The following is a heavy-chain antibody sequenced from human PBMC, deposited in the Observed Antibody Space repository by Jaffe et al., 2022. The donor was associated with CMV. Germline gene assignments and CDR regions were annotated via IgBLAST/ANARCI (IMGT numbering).Heavy chain of an antibody. V-gene: IGHV3-21*01. CDR1: GFSFRNFN. D-gene: IGHD3-16*01. CDR3: ARDRTTIATFGTWDYHWYMDV. CDR2: ITIGTKYI. J-gene: IGHJ6*03. Sequence: EVQLVESGGGLVKPGGSLRLSCVASGFSFRNFNMNWVRQAPGKGLEWLSTITIGTKYIYDTDSVKGRFTISRDDAKNSLYLQMNSLRAEDTAVYFCARDRTTIATFGTWDYHWYMDVWGKGTTVTVSS.